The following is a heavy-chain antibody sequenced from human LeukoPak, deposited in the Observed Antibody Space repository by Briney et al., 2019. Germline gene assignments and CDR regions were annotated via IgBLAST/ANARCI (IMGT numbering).Heavy chain of an antibody. J-gene: IGHJ5*02. Sequence: SVKVSCKASGGTFSSYVINWVRQAPGQGLEWMGGILPIVGTSIYAQQFQGRVTITADESTNTAYMELNRLRSDDTATYYCARAEDQGRYFDWLPGFDPWGQGTLVTVSS. CDR1: GGTFSSYV. CDR3: ARAEDQGRYFDWLPGFDP. D-gene: IGHD3-9*01. V-gene: IGHV1-69*01. CDR2: ILPIVGTS.